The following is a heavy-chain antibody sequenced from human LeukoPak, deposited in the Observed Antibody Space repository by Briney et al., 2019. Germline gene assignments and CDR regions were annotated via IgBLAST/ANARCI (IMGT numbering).Heavy chain of an antibody. CDR1: GYTLSNYG. J-gene: IGHJ4*02. V-gene: IGHV1-18*01. CDR2: ISAYNGNT. CDR3: ARTPTNDYGDYPLRYSFDY. D-gene: IGHD4-17*01. Sequence: ASVKVSCKASGYTLSNYGISWVRQAPGQGLEWMGWISAYNGNTNYAQDFQGRVTMTTDTSTSTAYMELRSLRSDDTAMYYCARTPTNDYGDYPLRYSFDYWGQGTLVTVSS.